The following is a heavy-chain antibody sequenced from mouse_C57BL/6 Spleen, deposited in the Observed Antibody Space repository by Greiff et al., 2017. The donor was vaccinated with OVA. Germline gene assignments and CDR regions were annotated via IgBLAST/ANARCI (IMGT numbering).Heavy chain of an antibody. CDR2: IDPETGGT. CDR3: TRGYSNYVGFAY. D-gene: IGHD2-5*01. Sequence: QVQLQQSGAELVRPGASVTLSCKASGYTFTDYEMHWVKQTPVHGLEWIGAIDPETGGTAYNQKFKGKAILTADKSSSTAYMELRSLTSEDSAVYYCTRGYSNYVGFAYWGQGTLVTVSA. V-gene: IGHV1-15*01. J-gene: IGHJ3*01. CDR1: GYTFTDYE.